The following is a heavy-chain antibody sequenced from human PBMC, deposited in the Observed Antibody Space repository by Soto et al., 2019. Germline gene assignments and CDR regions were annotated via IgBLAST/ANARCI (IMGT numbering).Heavy chain of an antibody. Sequence: RASVKVSCTASGYTFAHYGISWVRQAPGQGLEWMGWISGNNGATNYAPKMQGRVTMTIDTSTDTAYMDLRSLTSDDTAVYFCARHLKYCGVLGNWVDAGGPG. J-gene: IGHJ5*02. CDR2: ISGNNGAT. CDR1: GYTFAHYG. V-gene: IGHV1-18*04. D-gene: IGHD2-8*02. CDR3: ARHLKYCGVLGNWVDA.